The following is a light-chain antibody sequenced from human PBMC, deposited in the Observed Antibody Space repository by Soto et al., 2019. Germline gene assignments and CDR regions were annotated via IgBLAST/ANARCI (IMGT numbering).Light chain of an antibody. CDR1: TSDIGSNT. Sequence: SVRAQPPSASGTPGQKFTISCSEATSDIGSNTIHWYRHLPGSGPTLVVFNNDQRPSGVPDRISGSKSGTSASLAISGLQSEDEADYNDAATNGSHTHYVLGTVTKVTGL. CDR2: NND. V-gene: IGLV1-44*01. CDR3: AATNGSHTHYV. J-gene: IGLJ1*01.